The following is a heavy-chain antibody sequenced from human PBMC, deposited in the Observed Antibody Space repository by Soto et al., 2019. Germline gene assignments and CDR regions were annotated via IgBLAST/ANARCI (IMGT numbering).Heavy chain of an antibody. CDR2: IYYSGST. CDR1: GGSISSSSYY. D-gene: IGHD6-19*01. CDR3: ARQRVAGTDEFDY. J-gene: IGHJ4*02. V-gene: IGHV4-39*01. Sequence: SETLSLTCTVSGGSISSSSYYWGWIRQPPGKGLEWIGSIYYSGSTYYNPSLKSRVTISVDTSKNQFSLKLSSVTAADTAVYYCARQRVAGTDEFDYWGQGTLVTVSS.